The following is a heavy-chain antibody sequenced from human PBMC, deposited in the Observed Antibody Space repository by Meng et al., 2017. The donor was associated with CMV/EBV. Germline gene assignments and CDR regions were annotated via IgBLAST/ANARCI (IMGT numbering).Heavy chain of an antibody. Sequence: KASGYTFTGYYMHWVRQAPGQGLEWMRWINPNSGGTNYAQKFQGRVTMTRDTSIITAYMELSRLRSDDTAVYYCARESNVDTAMVDYWGQGTLVTVSS. CDR2: INPNSGGT. D-gene: IGHD5-18*01. J-gene: IGHJ4*02. CDR1: GYTFTGYY. CDR3: ARESNVDTAMVDY. V-gene: IGHV1-2*02.